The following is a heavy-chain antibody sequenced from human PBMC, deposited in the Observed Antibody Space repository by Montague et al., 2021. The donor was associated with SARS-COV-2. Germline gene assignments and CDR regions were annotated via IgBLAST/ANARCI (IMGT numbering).Heavy chain of an antibody. CDR1: GFTFSSYR. V-gene: IGHV3-7*01. J-gene: IGHJ6*02. CDR3: ARMGSSWYVRYYYYYGMDV. Sequence: SLRLSCAASGFTFSSYRMSWVRQAPGKGLEWVANIKQDGSEKYYVDSVKGRFTISRDDAKNSLYLQMNSLRAEDTAVYYCARMGSSWYVRYYYYYGMDVWGRGTTVTVSS. D-gene: IGHD6-13*01. CDR2: IKQDGSEK.